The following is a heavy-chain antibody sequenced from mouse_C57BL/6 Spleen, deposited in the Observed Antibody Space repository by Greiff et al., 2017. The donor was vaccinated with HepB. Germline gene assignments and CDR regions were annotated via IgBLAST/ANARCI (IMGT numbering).Heavy chain of an antibody. CDR1: GFTFSSYG. J-gene: IGHJ4*01. Sequence: EVHLVESGGDLVKPGGSLKLSCAASGFTFSSYGMSWVRQTPDKRLEWVATISSGGSYTYYPDSVKGRFTISRDNPKNTLYLQMDSLKSEDTAMYYCASEAMDYWGQGTSVTVSS. CDR2: ISSGGSYT. CDR3: ASEAMDY. V-gene: IGHV5-6*01.